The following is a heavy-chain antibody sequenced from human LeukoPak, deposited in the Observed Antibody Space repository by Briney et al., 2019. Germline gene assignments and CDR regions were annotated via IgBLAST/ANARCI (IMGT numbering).Heavy chain of an antibody. J-gene: IGHJ5*02. CDR2: MNPNSGAT. V-gene: IGHV1-8*01. Sequence: ASVKVSCKTSGFTFTSHDYNWVRQATGQGLEWMGWMNPNSGATGYAQKFQGRVTMTRNTSISTAYMELSSLRSEDTAVYYCARAPEDIVAENWFDPWGQGTLVTVSS. CDR1: GFTFTSHD. CDR3: ARAPEDIVAENWFDP. D-gene: IGHD2-15*01.